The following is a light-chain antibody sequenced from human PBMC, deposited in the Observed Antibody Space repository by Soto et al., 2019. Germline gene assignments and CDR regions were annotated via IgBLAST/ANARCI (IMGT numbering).Light chain of an antibody. CDR3: QQYYSSPFT. V-gene: IGKV4-1*01. CDR2: WAS. CDR1: QSVLYSSNNRNY. J-gene: IGKJ2*01. Sequence: DIVMTQSPDSLAVSLGERVTIYCKSSQSVLYSSNNRNYFAWYQQKPGQPPKLLIYWASTRESGVPDRFSGSGSGTDFTLTISSLQAADVAVYYCQQYYSSPFTFGQGTKLEI.